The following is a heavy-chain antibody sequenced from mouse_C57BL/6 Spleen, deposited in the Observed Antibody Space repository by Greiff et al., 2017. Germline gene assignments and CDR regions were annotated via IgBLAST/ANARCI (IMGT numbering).Heavy chain of an antibody. CDR3: ARGGIYYDYDRSFAY. D-gene: IGHD2-4*01. CDR1: GYAFSSSW. J-gene: IGHJ3*01. Sequence: VQVVESGPELVKPGASVKISCKASGYAFSSSWMNWVKQRPGKGLEWIGRIYPGDGDTNYNGKFKGKATLTADKSSSTAYMQLSSLTSEDSAVYFCARGGIYYDYDRSFAYWGQGTLVTVSA. CDR2: IYPGDGDT. V-gene: IGHV1-82*01.